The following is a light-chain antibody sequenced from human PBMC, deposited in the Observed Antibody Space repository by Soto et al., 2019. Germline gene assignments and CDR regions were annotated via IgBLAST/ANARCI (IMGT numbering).Light chain of an antibody. J-gene: IGKJ4*02. V-gene: IGKV3-20*01. Sequence: EIVLTQSPGTLSLSPGERATLSCRASQRVASNYLAWYQQKPAQAPRLLIYGASSRATGIPDRFSGSGSGTDFALTISRLEPEDCAVYYCQQYGSSPNTFGGGTRVEIK. CDR1: QRVASNY. CDR3: QQYGSSPNT. CDR2: GAS.